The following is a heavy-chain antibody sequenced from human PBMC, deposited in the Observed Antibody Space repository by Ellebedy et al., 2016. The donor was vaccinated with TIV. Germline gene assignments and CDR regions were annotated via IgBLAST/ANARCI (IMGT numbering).Heavy chain of an antibody. CDR2: ISSSSSTV. Sequence: GESLKISCAASGFTFSSYGMNWVRQAPGKGLEWVSYISSSSSTVHYADSVQGRFIVSRHNAKDSLFLQMNSMRAEDTAVYYCAREPVRLTGYTTSWCDFWGQGTLVTVSS. CDR1: GFTFSSYG. V-gene: IGHV3-48*04. CDR3: AREPVRLTGYTTSWCDF. J-gene: IGHJ5*01. D-gene: IGHD6-13*01.